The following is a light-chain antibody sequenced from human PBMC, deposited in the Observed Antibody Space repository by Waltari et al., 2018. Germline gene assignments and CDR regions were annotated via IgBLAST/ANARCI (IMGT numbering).Light chain of an antibody. Sequence: EIVLTQSPATLSLSPGERATLSCRASLGIGRYLAWYQQKPGQGPRLLVYDASNRATGIPARFSGSGSGTDFTLTISSLEPEDFAVYYCQQRGNSLFTFGPGTKVDMK. J-gene: IGKJ3*01. V-gene: IGKV3-11*01. CDR2: DAS. CDR1: LGIGRY. CDR3: QQRGNSLFT.